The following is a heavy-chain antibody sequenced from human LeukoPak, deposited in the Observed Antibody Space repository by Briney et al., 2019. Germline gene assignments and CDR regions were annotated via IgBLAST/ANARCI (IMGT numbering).Heavy chain of an antibody. CDR2: ISYDGSNK. Sequence: PGGSLRLSCAASGFTFSSYAMHWVRQAPGKGLEWVAVISYDGSNKYYADSVKGRFTISRDNSKNTLYLQMNSLRAEDTAVYYCARDGKVTYYYDSSGYYYFDYWGQGTLVTVSS. J-gene: IGHJ4*02. V-gene: IGHV3-30-3*01. D-gene: IGHD3-22*01. CDR3: ARDGKVTYYYDSSGYYYFDY. CDR1: GFTFSSYA.